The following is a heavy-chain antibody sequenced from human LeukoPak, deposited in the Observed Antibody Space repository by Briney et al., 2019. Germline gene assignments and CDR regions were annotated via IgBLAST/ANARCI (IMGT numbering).Heavy chain of an antibody. CDR1: EFTFDDYA. D-gene: IGHD1-26*01. CDR2: ISWNSGSI. V-gene: IGHV3-9*01. Sequence: GGSLRLSCAASEFTFDDYAMHWVRQAPGKGLEWVSGISWNSGSIGYADSVKGRFTISRDNAKNSLYLQMNSLRAEDTALYYCAKDRYYKGGAIDYWGQGTLVTVSS. J-gene: IGHJ4*02. CDR3: AKDRYYKGGAIDY.